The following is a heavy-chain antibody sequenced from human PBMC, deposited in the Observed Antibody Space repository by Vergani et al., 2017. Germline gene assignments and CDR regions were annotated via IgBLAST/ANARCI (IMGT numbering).Heavy chain of an antibody. Sequence: EVQLVESGGGLVQPGGSLRLSCAASGFTFSSYWMSWVRQAPGKGLEWVANIKQDGSEKYYVDSVKGRFTISRDNAKNSLYLQMNSLGAEDTAVYYCAREGLSGVTYYFDYWGQGTLVTVSS. V-gene: IGHV3-7*01. D-gene: IGHD2-21*02. J-gene: IGHJ4*02. CDR3: AREGLSGVTYYFDY. CDR1: GFTFSSYW. CDR2: IKQDGSEK.